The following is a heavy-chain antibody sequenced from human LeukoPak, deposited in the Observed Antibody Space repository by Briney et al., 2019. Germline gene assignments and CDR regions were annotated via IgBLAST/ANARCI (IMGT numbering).Heavy chain of an antibody. Sequence: SETLSLTCTVSGGSISSYYWSWIRQPPGKGLEWTGYNYYSGSTNYNPSLKSRVTISVDTSKNQFSLKLSSVTAADTAVYYCARYFDWSPRRFDPWGQGTLVTVSS. J-gene: IGHJ5*02. CDR3: ARYFDWSPRRFDP. V-gene: IGHV4-59*01. D-gene: IGHD3-9*01. CDR2: NYYSGST. CDR1: GGSISSYY.